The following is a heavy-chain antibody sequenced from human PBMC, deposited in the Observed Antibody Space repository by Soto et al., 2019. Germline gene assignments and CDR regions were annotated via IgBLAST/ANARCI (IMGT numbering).Heavy chain of an antibody. CDR2: IYYSGST. D-gene: IGHD4-17*01. CDR3: ARSQTTVTSYDY. V-gene: IGHV4-59*12. J-gene: IGHJ4*02. Sequence: PSETLSLTCTVSGGSIRNYYWSWIRQPPGKGLEWIGYIYYSGSTNYNPSLKSRVTISVDRSKNQFSLKLSSVTAADTAVYYCARSQTTVTSYDYWGQGTLVTVSS. CDR1: GGSIRNYY.